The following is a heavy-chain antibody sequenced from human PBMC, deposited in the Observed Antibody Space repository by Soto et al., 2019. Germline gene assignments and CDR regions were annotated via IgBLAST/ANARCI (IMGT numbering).Heavy chain of an antibody. CDR1: GFTFNLNA. Sequence: QAGGSLRLSCAASGFTFNLNAMNWVRQAPGKGLEWVAQISYDGNYKYYADSVKGRFTFSRDNSKNTLSLQMNSLRPEDTAVYYCARGQPLGYSNGPGGYYFDAWGQGTLVTVSS. CDR3: ARGQPLGYSNGPGGYYFDA. V-gene: IGHV3-30*04. CDR2: ISYDGNYK. J-gene: IGHJ4*02. D-gene: IGHD5-18*01.